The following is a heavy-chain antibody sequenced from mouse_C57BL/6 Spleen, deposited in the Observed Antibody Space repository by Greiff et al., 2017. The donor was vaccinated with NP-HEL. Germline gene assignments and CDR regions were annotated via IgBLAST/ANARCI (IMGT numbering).Heavy chain of an antibody. CDR3: ARSRAYYSNPYYAMDY. J-gene: IGHJ4*01. Sequence: EVQLQQSVAELVRPGASVKLSCTASGFNIKNTYMHWVKQRPEQGLEWIGRIDPANGNTKYAPKFQGKATITADTPSNTAYLQLSSLTSEDTAIYYCARSRAYYSNPYYAMDYWGQGTSVTVSS. V-gene: IGHV14-3*01. CDR1: GFNIKNTY. CDR2: IDPANGNT. D-gene: IGHD2-5*01.